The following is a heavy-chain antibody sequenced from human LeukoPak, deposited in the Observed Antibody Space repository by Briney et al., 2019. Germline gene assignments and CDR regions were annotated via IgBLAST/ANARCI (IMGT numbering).Heavy chain of an antibody. J-gene: IGHJ3*02. V-gene: IGHV3-48*04. CDR2: ISSSGSTI. D-gene: IGHD3-22*01. CDR1: GFTFSSYW. Sequence: GGSLRLSCAASGFTFSSYWMNWVRQAPGKGLEWVSYISSSGSTIYYADSVKGRFTISRDNAKNSLYLQMNSLRAEDTAVYYCARAGFVGYYDSSGYNAFDIWGQGTMVTVSS. CDR3: ARAGFVGYYDSSGYNAFDI.